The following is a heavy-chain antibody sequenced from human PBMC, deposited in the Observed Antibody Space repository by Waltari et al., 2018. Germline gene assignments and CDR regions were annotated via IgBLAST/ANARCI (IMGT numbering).Heavy chain of an antibody. J-gene: IGHJ1*01. V-gene: IGHV3-23*01. Sequence: EVQLLESGGGLVQPGGSLRLSCSASGFAFSSYALNWVRQAPGEGLEWVSTISSSGSGTFYADSVKGRFTISRDNSKNTMYLQMNSLRAEETAVYYCAKGYGSGSSKGCLLGDWGQGTLVTVSS. CDR1: GFAFSSYA. CDR3: AKGYGSGSSKGCLLGD. CDR2: ISSSGSGT. D-gene: IGHD3-10*01.